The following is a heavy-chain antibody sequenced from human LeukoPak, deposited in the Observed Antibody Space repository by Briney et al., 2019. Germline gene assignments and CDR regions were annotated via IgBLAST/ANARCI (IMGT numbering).Heavy chain of an antibody. CDR3: ARADIVLMVYATPYYFDY. J-gene: IGHJ4*02. CDR1: GGSISSSSYY. V-gene: IGHV4-39*07. D-gene: IGHD2-8*01. Sequence: SETLSLTCTVSGGSISSSSYYWGWIRRPPGKGLEWIGSIYYSGSTYYNPSLKSRVTISVDTSKNQFSLKLSSVTAADTAVYCCARADIVLMVYATPYYFDYWGQGTLVTVSS. CDR2: IYYSGST.